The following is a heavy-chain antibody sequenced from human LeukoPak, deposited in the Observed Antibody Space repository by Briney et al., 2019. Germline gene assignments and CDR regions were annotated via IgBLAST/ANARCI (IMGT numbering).Heavy chain of an antibody. CDR2: ITSRGEST. D-gene: IGHD3-22*01. J-gene: IGHJ4*02. CDR1: GFTFSIYA. CDR3: ARDRPNYYGSDGHYYRRDGDY. V-gene: IGHV3-23*01. Sequence: GGSLRLSCAASGFTFSIYAMSWVRQAPGKGLQWVSSITSRGESTWYVDSVKGRFTITRDNSENTLYLRMHSLRAEDTAVYYCARDRPNYYGSDGHYYRRDGDYWGRGTLVSVSS.